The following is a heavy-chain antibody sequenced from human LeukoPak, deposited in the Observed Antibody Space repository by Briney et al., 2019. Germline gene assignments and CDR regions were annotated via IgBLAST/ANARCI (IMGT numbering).Heavy chain of an antibody. D-gene: IGHD3-10*01. J-gene: IGHJ4*02. CDR1: GGTFSSYA. V-gene: IGHV1-69*13. Sequence: SVKVSCKASGGTFSSYAISWVRQAPGQGLEWIGGIIPNFGTANCAQEFQGRVTITADESTSTAYMELSSLRSEDTAVYYCARARGVRDYYFDYWGQGTLVTVSS. CDR2: IIPNFGTA. CDR3: ARARGVRDYYFDY.